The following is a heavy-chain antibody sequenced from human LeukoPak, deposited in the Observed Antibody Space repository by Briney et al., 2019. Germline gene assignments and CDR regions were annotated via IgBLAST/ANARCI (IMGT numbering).Heavy chain of an antibody. Sequence: GGSLRLSRAASGFTFSSYGMHWVRQAPGKGLEWVAVIWYDGSNKYYADSVKGRFTISRDNSKNTLYLQMNSLRAEDTAVYYCARDQGYYDSSGYYLFDYWGQGTLVTVSS. J-gene: IGHJ4*02. CDR3: ARDQGYYDSSGYYLFDY. CDR2: IWYDGSNK. D-gene: IGHD3-22*01. CDR1: GFTFSSYG. V-gene: IGHV3-33*01.